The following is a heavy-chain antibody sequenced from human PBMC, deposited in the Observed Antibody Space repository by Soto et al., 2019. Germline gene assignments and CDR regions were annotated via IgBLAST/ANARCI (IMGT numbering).Heavy chain of an antibody. CDR3: ARGTGAAAGNKYYFDY. D-gene: IGHD6-13*01. Sequence: QVQLQQWGAGLLKPSETLSLTCAVYGGSFSGYYWSWIRQPPGKGLEWIGEINHSGSTNYNPSLKSRVTISVDTSKNQFSLKLSSVTAADTAVYYCARGTGAAAGNKYYFDYWGQGTLVTVSS. V-gene: IGHV4-34*01. CDR2: INHSGST. J-gene: IGHJ4*02. CDR1: GGSFSGYY.